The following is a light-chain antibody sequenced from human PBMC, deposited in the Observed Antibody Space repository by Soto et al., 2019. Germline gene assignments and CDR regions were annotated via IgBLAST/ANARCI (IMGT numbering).Light chain of an antibody. V-gene: IGKV3-11*01. CDR2: EAS. CDR1: QSVSSY. J-gene: IGKJ1*01. CDR3: QQRSNWPRT. Sequence: EILLTQSPATLSLSPGERATLSCRASQSVSSYLAWYQQKPGQAPRLLIYEASNRATGIPARFSGSGSGTDFTLTISSLEPEDFAVYYCQQRSNWPRTFGQGTKVDIK.